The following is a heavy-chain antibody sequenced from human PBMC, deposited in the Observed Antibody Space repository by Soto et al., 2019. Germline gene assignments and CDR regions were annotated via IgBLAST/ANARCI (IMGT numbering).Heavy chain of an antibody. CDR2: ISDYNGNT. D-gene: IGHD2-15*01. Sequence: QVQLVQSGAEVKKPGASVKVSCKASGYTFTSYGISWVRQAPGQGLEWKGWISDYNGNTNYAQKLQGRVTMTTDTSTSTAYMELRGLRSDDTAVYYCARDLAGVVVAATHWYFDLWGRGTLVTVSS. V-gene: IGHV1-18*01. CDR3: ARDLAGVVVAATHWYFDL. J-gene: IGHJ2*01. CDR1: GYTFTSYG.